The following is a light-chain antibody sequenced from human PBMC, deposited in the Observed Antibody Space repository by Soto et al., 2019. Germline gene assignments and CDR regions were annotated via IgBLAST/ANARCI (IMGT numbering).Light chain of an antibody. CDR1: QGIRND. J-gene: IGKJ2*01. V-gene: IGKV1-6*01. CDR2: ATS. Sequence: AIQMTQSPSSLSASVGDRVTITCRASQGIRNDLGWYQQKPGKAPKLLIYATSSLQSGLPSRFSGSGSCTDFTLTISSLQPEDFATYYCLQDYNSPLTFGQGTKLEI. CDR3: LQDYNSPLT.